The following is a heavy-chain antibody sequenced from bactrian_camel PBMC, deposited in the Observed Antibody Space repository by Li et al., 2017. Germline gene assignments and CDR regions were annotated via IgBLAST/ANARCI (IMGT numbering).Heavy chain of an antibody. D-gene: IGHD5*01. Sequence: QVQLVESGGGLVQPGGSLRLSCAASGFTFSSYWMYWVRQAPGKGLEYVSNIPNDGRSPGYADSVKGRFTISRDNAKNMAYLQMNSLNAEDTAVYYCGDIGLRNWGQGTQVTVS. CDR3: GDIGLRN. J-gene: IGHJ4*01. CDR1: GFTFSSYW. CDR2: IPNDGRSP. V-gene: IGHV3S6*01.